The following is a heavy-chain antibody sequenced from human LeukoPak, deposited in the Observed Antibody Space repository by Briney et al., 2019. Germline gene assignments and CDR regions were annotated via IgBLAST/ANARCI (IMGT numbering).Heavy chain of an antibody. Sequence: GGSLRLSCAASGFIFSSYWMHWVRQAPGKGLEWVSLISGSGGRAYYADSVKGRFTISRDNSKNTLYLQMNSLRADDTAVYYCAKLDWGGSRYGYFDSWGQGTLVTVSS. CDR1: GFIFSSYW. D-gene: IGHD5-18*01. V-gene: IGHV3-23*01. J-gene: IGHJ4*02. CDR2: ISGSGGRA. CDR3: AKLDWGGSRYGYFDS.